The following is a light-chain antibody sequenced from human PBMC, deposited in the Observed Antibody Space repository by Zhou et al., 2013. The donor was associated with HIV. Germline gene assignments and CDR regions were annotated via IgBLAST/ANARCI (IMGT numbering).Light chain of an antibody. CDR2: AAS. CDR3: QQSYGSLLT. CDR1: QAITNY. Sequence: DIQMTQSPSSLSASLGDRVTMTCRASQAITNYLAWYQLKPGKVPRLLIYAASTLYSGVPSRFSGSGSGTEFTLTISSLQPEDVATYYCQQSYGSLLTFGQGTRLDI. V-gene: IGKV1-27*01. J-gene: IGKJ5*01.